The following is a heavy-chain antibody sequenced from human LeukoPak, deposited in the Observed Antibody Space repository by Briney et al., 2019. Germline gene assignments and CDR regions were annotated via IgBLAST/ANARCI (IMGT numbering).Heavy chain of an antibody. V-gene: IGHV3-30*02. J-gene: IGHJ4*02. Sequence: GGSLRLSCAASGFTFSSYGMHWVRQAPGKGLEWVAFIRYDGSNKYYADSVKGRFTISRDNSKNTLYLQMNSLRAEDTAVYYCARTDDYYDSSGPLDYWGQGTLVTVSS. D-gene: IGHD3-22*01. CDR3: ARTDDYYDSSGPLDY. CDR1: GFTFSSYG. CDR2: IRYDGSNK.